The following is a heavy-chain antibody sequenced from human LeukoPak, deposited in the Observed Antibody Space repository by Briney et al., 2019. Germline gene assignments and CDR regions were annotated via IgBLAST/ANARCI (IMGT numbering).Heavy chain of an antibody. CDR2: INSDGSST. V-gene: IGHV3-74*01. CDR3: ARGDYDFWSGYPYYYYYMDV. CDR1: GFTFSGYW. Sequence: GGSLRLSCAASGFTFSGYWMHWVRQAPGKGLVWVSRINSDGSSTSYADSVKGRFTISRDNAKNTLYLQMNSLRAEDTAVYYCARGDYDFWSGYPYYYYYMDVWGKGTTVTVSS. J-gene: IGHJ6*03. D-gene: IGHD3-3*01.